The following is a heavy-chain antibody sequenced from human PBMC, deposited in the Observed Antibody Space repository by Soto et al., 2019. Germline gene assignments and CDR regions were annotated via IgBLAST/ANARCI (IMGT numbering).Heavy chain of an antibody. J-gene: IGHJ5*02. CDR1: GYSIISGYY. Sequence: SLTCAVSGYSIISGYYWGWIRQPPGKGLEWIGSIYHSGSTYYNPSLKSRVTISVDTSKNQFSLKLSSVPAADTAVYYCAGDPRLRMFRGAIGFDPWGQGTLVTVCS. CDR3: AGDPRLRMFRGAIGFDP. D-gene: IGHD3-10*01. CDR2: IYHSGST. V-gene: IGHV4-38-2*02.